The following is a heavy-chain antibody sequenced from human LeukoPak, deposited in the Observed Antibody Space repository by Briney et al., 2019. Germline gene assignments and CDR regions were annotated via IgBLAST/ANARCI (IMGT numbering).Heavy chain of an antibody. Sequence: ASVKVSCKASGYTFTSYAMHWVRQAPGQRLEWMGWINAGNGNTKYSQKFQGRVTITRDTSASTAYMELSSLRSDDTAVYYCAREREETYGSGSYTFDHWGQGTLVTVSS. CDR1: GYTFTSYA. CDR3: AREREETYGSGSYTFDH. CDR2: INAGNGNT. D-gene: IGHD3-10*01. V-gene: IGHV1-3*01. J-gene: IGHJ4*02.